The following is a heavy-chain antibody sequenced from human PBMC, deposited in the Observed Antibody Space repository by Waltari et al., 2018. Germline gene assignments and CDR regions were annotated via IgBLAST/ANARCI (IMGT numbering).Heavy chain of an antibody. Sequence: EVQLVESGGVVVQPGGSLRLSCAASGFTFDDYTMHWVRQAPGKGLEWVSLISWDGGSTYYADAVKSRFTISRDNSKNSLYLQMNSLRTEDTALYYCAKDMGPSRYDSSGYFDYWGQGTLVTVSS. D-gene: IGHD3-22*01. CDR2: ISWDGGST. J-gene: IGHJ4*02. CDR1: GFTFDDYT. CDR3: AKDMGPSRYDSSGYFDY. V-gene: IGHV3-43*01.